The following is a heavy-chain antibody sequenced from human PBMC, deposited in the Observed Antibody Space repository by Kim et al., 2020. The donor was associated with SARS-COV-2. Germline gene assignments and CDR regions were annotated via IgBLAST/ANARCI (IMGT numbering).Heavy chain of an antibody. CDR3: EFTPGLWFGEWADY. D-gene: IGHD3-10*01. CDR2: IIPILGIA. V-gene: IGHV1-69*04. Sequence: SVKVSCKASGGTFSSYAISWVRQAPGQGLEWMGRIIPILGIANYAQKFQGRVTITAAKSTSTAYMELSSLRSEDTAVYYCEFTPGLWFGEWADYWGQGTLVTVSS. CDR1: GGTFSSYA. J-gene: IGHJ4*02.